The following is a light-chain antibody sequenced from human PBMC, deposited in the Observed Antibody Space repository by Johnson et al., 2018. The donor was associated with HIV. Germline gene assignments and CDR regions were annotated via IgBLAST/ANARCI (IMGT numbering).Light chain of an antibody. V-gene: IGLV1-51*01. J-gene: IGLJ1*01. CDR3: GTWDSSLSVPYV. CDR2: DNN. CDR1: SSNIGNNY. Sequence: QSVLTQPPSVSAAPGQKVTISCSGSSSNIGNNYVSWYQQLPGTAPKLLIYDNNKRPSGIPDRFSGSKSGTSATLGITGLQTGDEADYYCGTWDSSLSVPYVFGNGTEGTVL.